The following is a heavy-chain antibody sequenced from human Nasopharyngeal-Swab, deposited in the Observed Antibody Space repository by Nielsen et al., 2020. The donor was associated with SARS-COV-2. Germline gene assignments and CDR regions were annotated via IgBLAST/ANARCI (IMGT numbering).Heavy chain of an antibody. CDR2: INHAGST. D-gene: IGHD2-15*01. J-gene: IGHJ6*02. CDR1: GGSLSGYQ. Sequence: SETLSLTCAVYGGSLSGYQWNWIRQAPGMGLEWLGEINHAGSTKYDPSLRSRVTISIDTSKNQLSLRLSSVTAADTAVYYCARGWGLVVAAAKGVTGLLDYGMDVWGQGTTVTVSS. V-gene: IGHV4-34*01. CDR3: ARGWGLVVAAAKGVTGLLDYGMDV.